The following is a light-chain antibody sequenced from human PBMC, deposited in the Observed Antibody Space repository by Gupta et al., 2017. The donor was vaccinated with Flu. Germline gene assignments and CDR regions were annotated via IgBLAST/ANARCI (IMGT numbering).Light chain of an antibody. CDR1: QSVSSDY. CDR2: GTS. V-gene: IGKV3-20*01. J-gene: IGKJ2*01. CDR3: QQHGSSPRTS. Sequence: EIVLTQYPGTLSLSSGERATLSCRASQSVSSDYIAWYQQKPGQAPRLLIYGTSNRDTGIPDRFSGSGSGTDFTLTITRREPEDFAVYYCQQHGSSPRTSFGQRTKMEIK.